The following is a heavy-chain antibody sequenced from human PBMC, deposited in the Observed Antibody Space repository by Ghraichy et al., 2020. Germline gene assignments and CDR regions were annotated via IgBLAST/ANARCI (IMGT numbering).Heavy chain of an antibody. V-gene: IGHV4-59*01. CDR1: GGSFSSYY. CDR3: AGAFGTYFYGDSGSFHGQYTGTDV. J-gene: IGHJ6*02. Sequence: SQTLSLTCSLSGGSFSSYYWTWIRQSPGKGLEWIGYIYFTGTTNYNPSLRSRITMSVDRYKNEFSLKLKSMTAADTGVYYCAGAFGTYFYGDSGSFHGQYTGTDVWGQGITVTVTS. CDR2: IYFTGTT. D-gene: IGHD3-22*01.